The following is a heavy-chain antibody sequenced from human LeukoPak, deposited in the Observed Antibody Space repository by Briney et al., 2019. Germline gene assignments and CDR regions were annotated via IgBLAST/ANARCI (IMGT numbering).Heavy chain of an antibody. V-gene: IGHV3-21*01. CDR1: GFTFSSYS. D-gene: IGHD6-19*01. CDR3: ARVGKQWLVLRGWFDP. J-gene: IGHJ5*02. Sequence: GGSLRLSCAASGFTFSSYSMNWVRQAPGKGLEWLSSISSSSNYIYYADSLKGRFTISRDNAKNSLYLQMSNLRDDDTAIYYCARVGKQWLVLRGWFDPWGQGTLVTVSS. CDR2: ISSSSNYI.